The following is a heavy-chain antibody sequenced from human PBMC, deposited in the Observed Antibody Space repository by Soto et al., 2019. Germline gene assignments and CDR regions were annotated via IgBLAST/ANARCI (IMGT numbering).Heavy chain of an antibody. D-gene: IGHD3-10*01. CDR2: ISYDGSNK. Sequence: QVQLVESGGGVVQPGRSLRLSCAASGFTFSSYAMHWVRQAPGKGLEWVAVISYDGSNKYYADSVKGRFTISRDNSKNTLYLQMNSLRAEDTAVYYCAREAGITMVREVHYYYYGMDVWGQGTTVTVSS. CDR1: GFTFSSYA. CDR3: AREAGITMVREVHYYYYGMDV. J-gene: IGHJ6*02. V-gene: IGHV3-30-3*01.